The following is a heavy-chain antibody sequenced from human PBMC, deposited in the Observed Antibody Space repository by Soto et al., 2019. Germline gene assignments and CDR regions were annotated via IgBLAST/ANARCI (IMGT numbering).Heavy chain of an antibody. CDR1: GYTFTSFG. Sequence: QVQLVQSGAEVKKPGASVKVSCKASGYTFTSFGISWVRQAPGQGLEWMGWISAYNGNTNYGKKFQGRVTMTTDTSTSTAYMELRSLRSDDTAVYYCARDLEYYYGSGSYYNNYYYGMDVWGQGTTVTVSS. CDR3: ARDLEYYYGSGSYYNNYYYGMDV. CDR2: ISAYNGNT. V-gene: IGHV1-18*01. D-gene: IGHD3-10*01. J-gene: IGHJ6*02.